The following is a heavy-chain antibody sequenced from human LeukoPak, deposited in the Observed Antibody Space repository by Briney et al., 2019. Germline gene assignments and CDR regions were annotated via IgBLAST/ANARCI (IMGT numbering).Heavy chain of an antibody. CDR2: ISSSSSYT. D-gene: IGHD6-13*01. CDR3: ARGRIAAAGAFDY. Sequence: GGSLRLSCAASGFTFSDYYMSWIRQAPGKGLEWVSYISSSSSYTNYADSVKGRFTISRDNAKNSPYLQMNSLRAEDTAVYYCARGRIAAAGAFDYWGQGTLVTVSS. CDR1: GFTFSDYY. J-gene: IGHJ4*02. V-gene: IGHV3-11*06.